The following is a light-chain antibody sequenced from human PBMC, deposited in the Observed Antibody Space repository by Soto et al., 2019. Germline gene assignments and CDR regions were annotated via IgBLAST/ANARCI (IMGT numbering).Light chain of an antibody. Sequence: EIVLTQSPATLSLSPGERAPLSSRPSQSVSSYLAWYQQKPGQAPRLLIYDASNRATGIPARFSGSGSGTDFTLTISSLEPEDFAVYYCQQRSSWPSITFGQGTRLEIK. J-gene: IGKJ5*01. CDR3: QQRSSWPSIT. CDR2: DAS. V-gene: IGKV3-11*01. CDR1: QSVSSY.